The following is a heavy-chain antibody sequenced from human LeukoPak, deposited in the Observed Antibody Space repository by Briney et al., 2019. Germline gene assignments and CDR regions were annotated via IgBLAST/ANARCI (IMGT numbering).Heavy chain of an antibody. CDR2: IYHSGST. CDR1: GGSISDYS. D-gene: IGHD2-2*02. V-gene: IGHV4-30-2*01. J-gene: IGHJ4*02. Sequence: SETLSLTCTVSGGSISDYSWSWIRQPPGKGLEWIGYIYHSGSTYYNPSLKSRVTISVDRSKNQFSLKLSSVTAADTAVYYCASRYCSSTSCYMMALNFDYWGQGTLVTVSS. CDR3: ASRYCSSTSCYMMALNFDY.